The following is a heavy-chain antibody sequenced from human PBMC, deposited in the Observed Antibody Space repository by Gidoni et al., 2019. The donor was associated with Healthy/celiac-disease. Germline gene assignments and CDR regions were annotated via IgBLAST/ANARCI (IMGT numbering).Heavy chain of an antibody. J-gene: IGHJ2*01. V-gene: IGHV4-30-4*01. CDR1: GGSISSGDYY. Sequence: QVQLQESGPGLVKPSQTLSLTCTFPGGSISSGDYYCIWIRQPPGKVLEWIGYIYYSESTYYNPSLKSRVTISVDTSKNQFSLKLSSVTAADTAVYYCARDSQWPPWYFDLWGRGTLVTVSS. CDR2: IYYSEST. CDR3: ARDSQWPPWYFDL. D-gene: IGHD6-19*01.